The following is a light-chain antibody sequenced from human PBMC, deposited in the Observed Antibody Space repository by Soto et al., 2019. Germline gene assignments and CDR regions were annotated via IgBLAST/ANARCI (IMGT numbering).Light chain of an antibody. V-gene: IGKV3-20*01. CDR3: QQYGSSPWT. J-gene: IGKJ1*01. CDR1: QSVSSSY. Sequence: EIVLTQSPGTLSLSPGERATLSCRASQSVSSSYLAWYQQKPGQAPRLLIYGACGRATFIPDRFSGSGSETDFTLTISRLEPEDFAVYYCQQYGSSPWTFGQGTKVDIK. CDR2: GAC.